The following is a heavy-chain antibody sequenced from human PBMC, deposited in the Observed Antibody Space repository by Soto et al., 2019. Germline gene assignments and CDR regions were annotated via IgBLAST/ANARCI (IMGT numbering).Heavy chain of an antibody. J-gene: IGHJ3*02. Sequence: ASVKVSCKASGYTFPSYGITWVRQAPGQGLEWMGWISAYNGNTNYAQKLQGRVTMTTDTSTSTAYMELRSLRSDDTAVYYCARDGPMERAFDIWGQGTMVTVSS. CDR3: ARDGPMERAFDI. D-gene: IGHD1-1*01. V-gene: IGHV1-18*01. CDR1: GYTFPSYG. CDR2: ISAYNGNT.